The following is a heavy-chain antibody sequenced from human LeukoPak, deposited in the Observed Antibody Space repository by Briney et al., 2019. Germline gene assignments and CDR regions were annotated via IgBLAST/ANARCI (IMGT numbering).Heavy chain of an antibody. CDR2: ISAYNGNT. J-gene: IGHJ4*02. V-gene: IGHV1-18*01. D-gene: IGHD6-19*01. CDR1: GYTFASYG. CDR3: ARVPRRIAVAGIYYFDY. Sequence: ASVKVSCKASGYTFASYGISWVRQAPGQGLEWMGWISAYNGNTNYAQKLQGRVTMTTDTFTSTAYMELRSLRSDDTAVYYCARVPRRIAVAGIYYFDYWGQGTLVTVSS.